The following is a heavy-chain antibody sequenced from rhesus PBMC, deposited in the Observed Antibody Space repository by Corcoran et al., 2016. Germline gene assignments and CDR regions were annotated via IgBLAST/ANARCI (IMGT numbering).Heavy chain of an antibody. CDR2: VYGSGAST. D-gene: IGHD3-3*01. J-gene: IGHJ4*01. CDR3: ARQGYNFWSGYFGY. CDR1: GGSISRSNW. V-gene: IGHV4-93*02. Sequence: QVQLQESGPAGVKPSETPSPTCTGSGGSISRSNWRSWIRQPLGKGLEWIGGVYGSGASTEYNPSLKSRVTISIDTSKNQFSLKLSSVTAADTAVYYCARQGYNFWSGYFGYWGQGVLVTVSS.